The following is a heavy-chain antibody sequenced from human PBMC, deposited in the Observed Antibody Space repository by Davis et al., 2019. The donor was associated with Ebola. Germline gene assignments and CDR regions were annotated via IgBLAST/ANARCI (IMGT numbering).Heavy chain of an antibody. D-gene: IGHD1-1*01. CDR2: IYYSGST. CDR3: ARAQFPTTSDH. Sequence: MPSETLSLTCAVSGYSISSSNWWGWIRQPPGKGLEWIGYIYYSGSTYYNPSLKSRVTMSVDTSKNQFSLKLSSVTAVDTAVYYCARAQFPTTSDHWGQGTLVTVSS. J-gene: IGHJ4*02. CDR1: GYSISSSNW. V-gene: IGHV4-28*03.